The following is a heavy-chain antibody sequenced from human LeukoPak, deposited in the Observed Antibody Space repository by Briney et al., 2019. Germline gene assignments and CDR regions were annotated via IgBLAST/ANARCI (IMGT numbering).Heavy chain of an antibody. CDR2: ITGSGRST. CDR3: AKDALVATSQFDY. CDR1: GFSFSNFG. J-gene: IGHJ4*02. D-gene: IGHD5-12*01. V-gene: IGHV3-23*01. Sequence: PGGSLRLSCAASGFSFSNFGMSWVRQSPGKGLEWVSAITGSGRSTYSADSVKGRFTVSRDNSKNTLYLQMTSLRAEDTAVYFCAKDALVATSQFDYWGQGILVTVSS.